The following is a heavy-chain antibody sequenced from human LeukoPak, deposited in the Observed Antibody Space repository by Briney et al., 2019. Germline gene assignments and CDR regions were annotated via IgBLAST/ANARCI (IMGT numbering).Heavy chain of an antibody. Sequence: GGSLRLPCGASGFTFDNAWMSWVRQAPEKGLEWVGRIKRETDGGTTDYAAPVKGRFTISRDDSKNTLYVQMNSLKTEDTAVYYCTTDSMARGVNVWGQGTMVTVSS. J-gene: IGHJ3*01. D-gene: IGHD3-10*01. CDR1: GFTFDNAW. CDR3: TTDSMARGVNV. V-gene: IGHV3-15*01. CDR2: IKRETDGGTT.